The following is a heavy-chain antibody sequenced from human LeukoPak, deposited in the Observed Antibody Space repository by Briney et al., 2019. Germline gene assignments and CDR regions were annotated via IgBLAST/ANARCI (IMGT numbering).Heavy chain of an antibody. J-gene: IGHJ4*02. V-gene: IGHV3-7*01. CDR2: IKQDGSEK. D-gene: IGHD3-9*01. CDR3: ARGVLRYFDSGFGY. Sequence: GGSLRLSCAASGFTFNNYWMTWVRQAPGKGLEWVANIKQDGSEKYYVGSVKGRFTISRDSAKNSLYLQMNSLRAEDTAVYYCARGVLRYFDSGFGYWGQGTLVTVSS. CDR1: GFTFNNYW.